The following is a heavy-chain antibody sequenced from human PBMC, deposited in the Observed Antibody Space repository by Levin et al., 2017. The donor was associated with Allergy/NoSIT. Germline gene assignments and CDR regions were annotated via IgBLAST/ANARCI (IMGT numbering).Heavy chain of an antibody. D-gene: IGHD1-26*01. CDR1: GFALSSYW. V-gene: IGHV3-7*01. Sequence: GESLKISCAASGFALSSYWMNWVRPAPGKGLEWVATIKQDGSEKYYVDSVKGRFTISRDHAKNSLFLQMNSLRAEDTAVYYCVRAISGGYAYWGQGTLVTGSS. CDR3: VRAISGGYAY. CDR2: IKQDGSEK. J-gene: IGHJ4*02.